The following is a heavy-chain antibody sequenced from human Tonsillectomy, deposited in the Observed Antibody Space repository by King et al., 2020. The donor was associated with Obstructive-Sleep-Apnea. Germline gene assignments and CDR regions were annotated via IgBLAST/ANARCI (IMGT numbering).Heavy chain of an antibody. CDR1: GGSISPYY. J-gene: IGHJ3*02. D-gene: IGHD2-8*01. Sequence: VQLQESGPGLVKPSETLSLTCTVSGGSISPYYWTWIRQPPGKGLEWIGYISYSGSTNYNPSLKSRVTISVDTSKNQFSLKLNSVTAADTAVYFCARLLRGSESNTFDIWGQGTMVTVSS. V-gene: IGHV4-59*08. CDR2: ISYSGST. CDR3: ARLLRGSESNTFDI.